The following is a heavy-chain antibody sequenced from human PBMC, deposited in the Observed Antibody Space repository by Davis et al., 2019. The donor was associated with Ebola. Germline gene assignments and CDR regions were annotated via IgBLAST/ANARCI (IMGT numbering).Heavy chain of an antibody. Sequence: ASVKVSCKASGYIFTSYAMHWVRQAPGQRLGWMGWINAGNGNTKYSQKFQGRVTITRDTSASTVYMELSSLRSEDTSVYYCARDYYGSRAYYFDYWGQGTLVTVSS. D-gene: IGHD3-10*01. CDR3: ARDYYGSRAYYFDY. J-gene: IGHJ4*02. V-gene: IGHV1-3*01. CDR2: INAGNGNT. CDR1: GYIFTSYA.